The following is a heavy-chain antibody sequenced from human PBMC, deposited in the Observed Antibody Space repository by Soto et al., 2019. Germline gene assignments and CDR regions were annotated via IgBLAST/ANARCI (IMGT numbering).Heavy chain of an antibody. CDR3: AGSVLVTSTTNYFDH. CDR1: GYSFSNFW. J-gene: IGHJ4*02. Sequence: GESLKISCQASGYSFSNFWIAWVRQMPGEGLEWLGIIYPDDSDTRYSPSFLGQVTISADKSIKTTYLQWSSLKASDTAIYFSAGSVLVTSTTNYFDHWGQGTLVTVSS. V-gene: IGHV5-51*01. CDR2: IYPDDSDT. D-gene: IGHD2-8*02.